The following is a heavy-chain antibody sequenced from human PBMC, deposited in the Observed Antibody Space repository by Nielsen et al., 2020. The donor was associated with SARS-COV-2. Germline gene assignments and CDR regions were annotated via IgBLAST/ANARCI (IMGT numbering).Heavy chain of an antibody. CDR2: IYHSGST. CDR1: GGSVSSGTFY. J-gene: IGHJ6*02. Sequence: SETLSLTCTVSGGSVSSGTFYWSWIRQPPGKGLEWIGFIYHSGSTNHNPSLKGRVSISVNTSENQFPLTLRSVTAADTAVYYCAGTGYSDNDYYGFDVWGQGTAVTVSS. D-gene: IGHD3/OR15-3a*01. V-gene: IGHV4-61*01. CDR3: AGTGYSDNDYYGFDV.